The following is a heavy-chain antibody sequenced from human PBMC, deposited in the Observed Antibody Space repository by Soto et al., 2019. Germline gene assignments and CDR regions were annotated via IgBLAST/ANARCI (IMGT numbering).Heavy chain of an antibody. CDR1: GFTFSGYW. CDR3: ARAPLLTTVVTLGRSTDYFDY. V-gene: IGHV3-74*03. J-gene: IGHJ4*02. Sequence: GGSLRLSCAASGFTFSGYWMHWVRQAPGKGLVWVSHISYDGTETTYADSVKGRFTISRDNPKSTLYLQMNSVRAEDTGVYYCARAPLLTTVVTLGRSTDYFDYWGQGTLVTVSS. D-gene: IGHD4-17*01. CDR2: ISYDGTET.